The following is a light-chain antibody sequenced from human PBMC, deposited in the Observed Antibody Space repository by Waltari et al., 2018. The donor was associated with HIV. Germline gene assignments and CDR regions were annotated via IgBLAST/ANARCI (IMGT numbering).Light chain of an antibody. CDR1: STDVGAYNY. CDR2: EVS. J-gene: IGLJ3*02. Sequence: QSALTQPPSVSESPGQSVTLSCTGTSTDVGAYNYVSWYQQHPGKAPRLVIYEVSERPSGVPDRFLGSKFGNTASLTVSGLQAEDEADYYCSSYAGNNILVFGGGTTLTVL. V-gene: IGLV2-8*01. CDR3: SSYAGNNILV.